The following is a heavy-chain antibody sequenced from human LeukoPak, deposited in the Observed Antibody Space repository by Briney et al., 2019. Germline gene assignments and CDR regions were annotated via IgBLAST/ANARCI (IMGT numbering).Heavy chain of an antibody. CDR1: GYTFTSYG. J-gene: IGHJ4*02. CDR2: IIPILGIA. D-gene: IGHD4-23*01. Sequence: GASVKVSCKASGYTFTSYGISWVRQAPGQGLEWMGRIIPILGIANYAQKFQGRVTITADKSTSTAYMELSSLRSEDTAVYYCARSPSGGGNSGYDYWGQGTLVTVSS. V-gene: IGHV1-69*04. CDR3: ARSPSGGGNSGYDY.